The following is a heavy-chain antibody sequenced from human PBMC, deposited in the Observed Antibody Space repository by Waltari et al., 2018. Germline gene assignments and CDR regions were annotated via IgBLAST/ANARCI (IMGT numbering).Heavy chain of an antibody. V-gene: IGHV3-30*01. CDR3: ARDGGSYYLGWYFDL. D-gene: IGHD1-26*01. Sequence: QVQLVESGGGVVKPGRSLRLSCAASGFTFSSYAMHWVRQAPGKGLEWVAVISYDGSNKYYADSVKGRFTISRDNSKNTLYLQMNSLRAEDTAVYYCARDGGSYYLGWYFDLWGRGTLVTVSS. CDR2: ISYDGSNK. J-gene: IGHJ2*01. CDR1: GFTFSSYA.